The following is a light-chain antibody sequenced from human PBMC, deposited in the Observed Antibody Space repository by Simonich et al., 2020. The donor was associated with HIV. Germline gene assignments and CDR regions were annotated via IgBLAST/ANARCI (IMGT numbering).Light chain of an antibody. CDR1: RGSIASNY. CDR2: EAN. Sequence: NFMLTQPHSVSESPGKTVTISCTRSRGSIASNYVPWYQQRPGSSPTTVIYEANQRPPGVPDRFSGSIDSSSNSASLTISGLKTEDEADYYCQSYDSSNLWVFGGGTKLTVL. V-gene: IGLV6-57*01. CDR3: QSYDSSNLWV. J-gene: IGLJ3*02.